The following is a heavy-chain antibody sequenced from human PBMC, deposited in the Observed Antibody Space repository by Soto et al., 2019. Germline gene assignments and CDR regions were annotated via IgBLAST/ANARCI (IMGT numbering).Heavy chain of an antibody. Sequence: ASVKVSCKASGYTFTSYGISWVRQAPGQGLEWMGWISAYNGNTNYAQKLQGRVTMTTDTSTSTAYMELRSLRSDDTAVYYCARVRHIVATMADDAFDIWGQGTMVTVS. CDR1: GYTFTSYG. CDR2: ISAYNGNT. CDR3: ARVRHIVATMADDAFDI. D-gene: IGHD5-12*01. J-gene: IGHJ3*02. V-gene: IGHV1-18*01.